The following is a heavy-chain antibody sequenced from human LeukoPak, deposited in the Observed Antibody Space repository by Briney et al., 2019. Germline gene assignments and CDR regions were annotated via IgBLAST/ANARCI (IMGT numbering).Heavy chain of an antibody. D-gene: IGHD3-10*01. V-gene: IGHV3-30*18. J-gene: IGHJ4*02. CDR2: ISYDGSNK. Sequence: GGSLRLSCAASGFTFSSYGMHWVRQAPGKGLEWVAVISYDGSNKYYADSVKGRFTISRDNSKNTLYLQMNSLRAEDTAVYYCAKEVRDGSGHESYWGQGTLVTVSS. CDR3: AKEVRDGSGHESY. CDR1: GFTFSSYG.